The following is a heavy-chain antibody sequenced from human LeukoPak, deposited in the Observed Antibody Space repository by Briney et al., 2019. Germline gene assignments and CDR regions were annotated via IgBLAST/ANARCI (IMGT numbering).Heavy chain of an antibody. CDR3: ARLPRARDYYYYYMDV. Sequence: SETLSLTCTVSGGSISSYYWSWIRQPPGKGLEWIGYIYYSGSTNYNPSLKSRVTISVDTSKNQFSLKLSSVTAADTAVYYCARLPRARDYYYYYMDVWGKGTTVTVSS. CDR1: GGSISSYY. J-gene: IGHJ6*03. V-gene: IGHV4-59*12. CDR2: IYYSGST.